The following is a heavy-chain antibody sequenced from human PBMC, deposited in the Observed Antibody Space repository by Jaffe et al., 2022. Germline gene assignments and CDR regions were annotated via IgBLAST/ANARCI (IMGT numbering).Heavy chain of an antibody. D-gene: IGHD3-9*01. CDR1: GGTFSSYA. J-gene: IGHJ3*02. CDR3: AREGAVELRYSPGAFDI. Sequence: QVQLVQSGAEVKKPGSSVKVSCKASGGTFSSYAISWVRQAPGQGLEWMGGIIPIFGTANYAQKFQGRVTITTDESTSTAYMELSSLRSEDTAVYYCAREGAVELRYSPGAFDIWGQGTMVTVSS. V-gene: IGHV1-69*05. CDR2: IIPIFGTA.